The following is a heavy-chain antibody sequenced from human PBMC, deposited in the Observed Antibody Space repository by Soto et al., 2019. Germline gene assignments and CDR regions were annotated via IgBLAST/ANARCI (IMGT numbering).Heavy chain of an antibody. CDR1: GFTFDDYA. V-gene: IGHV3-9*01. CDR3: AKDRGRRYYYYYMDV. Sequence: GGSLRLSCAASGFTFDDYAMHWVRQAPGKGLEWVSGISWNSGSIGYADSVKGRFTISRDNAKNSLYLQMNSLRAEDTALYYCAKDRGRRYYYYYMDVWGKGTTVTVSS. CDR2: ISWNSGSI. J-gene: IGHJ6*03.